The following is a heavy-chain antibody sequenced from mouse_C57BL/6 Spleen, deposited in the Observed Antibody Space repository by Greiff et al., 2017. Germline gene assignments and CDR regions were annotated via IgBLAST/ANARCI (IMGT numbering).Heavy chain of an antibody. CDR1: GYTFTSYW. CDR3: ARELRSFAY. J-gene: IGHJ3*01. V-gene: IGHV1-64*01. Sequence: QVQLQQPGAELVKPGASVKLSCKASGYTFTSYWMHWVKQRPGQGLEWIGMIHPNSGSTNYNEKFKSKATLTVDKSSSTAYMQLSSLPSEDSAVYYCARELRSFAYWGQGTLVTVSA. D-gene: IGHD3-2*02. CDR2: IHPNSGST.